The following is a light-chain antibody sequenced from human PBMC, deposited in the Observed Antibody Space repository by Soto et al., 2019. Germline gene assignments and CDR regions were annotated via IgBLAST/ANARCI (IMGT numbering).Light chain of an antibody. Sequence: EIVMTQSPATLSVSPGERATLSCRASQSVSSNLAWYQQKPGQDPRLLIYGASTRATGIPARFSGSGSGTEFTLTISSLQSEDFAVYYCQQYNNWPRTFAQGTKVEIK. V-gene: IGKV3-15*01. CDR2: GAS. CDR1: QSVSSN. J-gene: IGKJ1*01. CDR3: QQYNNWPRT.